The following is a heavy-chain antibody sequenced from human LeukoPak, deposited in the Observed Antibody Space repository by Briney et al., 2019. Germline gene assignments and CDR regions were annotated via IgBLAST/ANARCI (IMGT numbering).Heavy chain of an antibody. CDR1: GFTFSDYY. CDR2: ISGSSSNT. CDR3: ARDSAHIVVVPVFIPPGLDNWFDP. Sequence: GGSLRLSCAASGFTFSDYYMSWIRQAPGKGLDWVSYISGSSSNTKYADSVKGRFTISRDNAKNSLYVQMNSLRAEDTAVYYFARDSAHIVVVPVFIPPGLDNWFDPWGQGTLVTVSS. D-gene: IGHD2-2*01. V-gene: IGHV3-11*05. J-gene: IGHJ5*02.